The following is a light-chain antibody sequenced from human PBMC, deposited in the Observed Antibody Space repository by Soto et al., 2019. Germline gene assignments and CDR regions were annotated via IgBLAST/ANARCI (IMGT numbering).Light chain of an antibody. V-gene: IGLV2-14*03. J-gene: IGLJ2*01. CDR2: EVS. CDR3: SSYTSSSTVV. CDR1: SSDVGAYDY. Sequence: QSVLTQPASVSGSPGQSITISCTGTSSDVGAYDYVSWYQQHPDKAPKLMIYEVSNRPSGVSDRFSGSKSVNTATLTISGLQAEDEADYYCSSYTSSSTVVFGGGTQLTVL.